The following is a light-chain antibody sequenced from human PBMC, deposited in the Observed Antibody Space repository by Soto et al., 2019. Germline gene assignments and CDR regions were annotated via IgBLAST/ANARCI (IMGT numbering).Light chain of an antibody. J-gene: IGKJ1*01. Sequence: DIQMTQSPSTLSASVGDRVTITRRASQSISDWLAWYQQKPGEAPRLLIYRASTLQSGVSSRFRGSGSGTEFTLTISDLQPDDFATYYCQQYHIYSWTFGQGTTVGIK. V-gene: IGKV1-5*03. CDR2: RAS. CDR1: QSISDW. CDR3: QQYHIYSWT.